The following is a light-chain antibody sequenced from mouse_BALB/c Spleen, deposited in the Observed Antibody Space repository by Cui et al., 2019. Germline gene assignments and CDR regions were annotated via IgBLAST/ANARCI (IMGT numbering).Light chain of an antibody. Sequence: DELTTLTPLSLPARPGVQPSIASRSSKCIVHSNVNTYLEWYLQKPGQSPKLLIYNVSNRFSGVPDRFSGSGSGTDFTLKISRVEAEDLGVYYCFQGSHVPWTFGGGTKLEIK. CDR2: NVS. V-gene: IGKV1-117*01. CDR3: FQGSHVPWT. CDR1: KCIVHSNVNTY. J-gene: IGKJ1*01.